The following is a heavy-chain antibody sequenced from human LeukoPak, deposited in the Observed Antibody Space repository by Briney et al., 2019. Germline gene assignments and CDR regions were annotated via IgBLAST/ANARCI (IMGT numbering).Heavy chain of an antibody. Sequence: GASVKVSCKASGGTFSSYAISWVRQAPGQGLEWMGGIIPIFGTANYAQKFQGRVTITADKSTSTAYMELSSLRSEDTAVYYCARDRKLGYDILPGVLDYWGQGTLVTVSS. V-gene: IGHV1-69*06. CDR3: ARDRKLGYDILPGVLDY. CDR1: GGTFSSYA. J-gene: IGHJ4*02. CDR2: IIPIFGTA. D-gene: IGHD3-9*01.